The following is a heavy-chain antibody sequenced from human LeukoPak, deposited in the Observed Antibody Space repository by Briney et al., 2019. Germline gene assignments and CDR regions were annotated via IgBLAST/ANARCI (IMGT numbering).Heavy chain of an antibody. V-gene: IGHV3-23*01. CDR3: AVFSSGYYYGYFDH. D-gene: IGHD3-22*01. CDR1: GFTFSSYA. Sequence: PGGSLRLSCAASGFTFSSYAMSWVRQAPGKGLEWVSAISGSGGSTYYADSVKGRFTISRDNSKNTLYLQMNSLRAEDTAVYYCAVFSSGYYYGYFDHWGQGTLVTVSS. CDR2: ISGSGGST. J-gene: IGHJ4*02.